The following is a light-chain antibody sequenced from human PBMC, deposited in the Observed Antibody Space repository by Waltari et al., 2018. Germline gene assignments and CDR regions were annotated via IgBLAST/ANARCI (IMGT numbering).Light chain of an antibody. Sequence: IVMTQSLLSLPASPGEPSSISCRTIHSLLHQSGCTFLDWYLQKPGQSPQLLIYLVSNRASGVADRFSGSGSGTDFTLKISRVEAEDVGVYYCMQARQTPWTFGQGTKVEIK. J-gene: IGKJ1*01. CDR2: LVS. CDR3: MQARQTPWT. CDR1: HSLLHQSGCTF. V-gene: IGKV2-28*01.